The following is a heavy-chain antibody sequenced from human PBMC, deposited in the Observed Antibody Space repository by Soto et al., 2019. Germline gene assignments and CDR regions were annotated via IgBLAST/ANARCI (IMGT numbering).Heavy chain of an antibody. CDR1: GGSISSGGYY. D-gene: IGHD3-10*01. CDR2: IYYSGST. CDR3: ARDRGPRLLWFGEFTHNWFDP. J-gene: IGHJ5*02. Sequence: SETLSLTCTVSGGSISSGGYYWSWIRQHPGKGLEWIGYIYYSGSTYYNPSLKSRVTISVDTSKNQFSLKLSSVTAADTAVYYCARDRGPRLLWFGEFTHNWFDPWGQGTLVTVSS. V-gene: IGHV4-31*03.